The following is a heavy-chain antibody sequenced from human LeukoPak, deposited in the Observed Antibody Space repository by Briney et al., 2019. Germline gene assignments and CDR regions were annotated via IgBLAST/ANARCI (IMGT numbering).Heavy chain of an antibody. D-gene: IGHD2-2*02. V-gene: IGHV4-34*01. J-gene: IGHJ4*02. CDR1: GGSFSGYY. CDR3: ATDHLFCSSTNCYTYFDY. CDR2: INHSGST. Sequence: SETLSLTCAVYGGSFSGYYWSWIRQPPGKGLEWIGEINHSGSTNYNPSLKSRVTISVDTSKNQFSLKLSSVTAADTAVYYCATDHLFCSSTNCYTYFDYWGQGTLVTVSS.